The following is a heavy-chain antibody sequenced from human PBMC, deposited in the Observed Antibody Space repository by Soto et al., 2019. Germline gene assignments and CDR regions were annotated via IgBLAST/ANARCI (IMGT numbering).Heavy chain of an antibody. CDR1: GFTFSSYA. J-gene: IGHJ4*02. Sequence: QVQLVESGGGVVQPGRSLRLSCAASGFTFSSYAMNWVRQAPGKGLEWVALISYDGSNKYYADSVKGRFTISRDSSKNTLYLQMNSLSDADTAFYYCASGSSVTTSDYWGQGTLVTVSS. CDR3: ASGSSVTTSDY. CDR2: ISYDGSNK. V-gene: IGHV3-30-3*01. D-gene: IGHD4-4*01.